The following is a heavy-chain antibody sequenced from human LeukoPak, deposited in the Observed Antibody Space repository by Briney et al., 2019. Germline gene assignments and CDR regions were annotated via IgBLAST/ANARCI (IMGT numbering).Heavy chain of an antibody. V-gene: IGHV4-38-2*01. CDR1: GYSISNGYY. Sequence: SETLSLTCGVSGYSISNGYYWTWIRPPPGKGLEWIGSIYRSGSTNYNPSLKSRVTISVDTSKNQFSLKLTSVTAADTAVYYCARRLVVVPAAIRGDAFDIWGQGTMVTVSS. J-gene: IGHJ3*02. CDR3: ARRLVVVPAAIRGDAFDI. D-gene: IGHD2-2*02. CDR2: IYRSGST.